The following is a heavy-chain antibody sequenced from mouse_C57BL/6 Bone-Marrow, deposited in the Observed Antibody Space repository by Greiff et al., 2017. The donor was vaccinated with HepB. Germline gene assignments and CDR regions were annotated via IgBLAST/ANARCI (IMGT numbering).Heavy chain of an antibody. J-gene: IGHJ4*01. V-gene: IGHV1-64*01. CDR2: IHPNSGST. Sequence: QVQLQQPGAELVKPGASVKLSCKASGYTFTSYWMHWVKQRPGQGLEWIGMIHPNSGSTNYNEKFKSKATLTVDKSSSTAYMQLSSLTSEDSAVYYRARSQRRNAMDYWGQGTSVTVSS. CDR3: ARSQRRNAMDY. CDR1: GYTFTSYW.